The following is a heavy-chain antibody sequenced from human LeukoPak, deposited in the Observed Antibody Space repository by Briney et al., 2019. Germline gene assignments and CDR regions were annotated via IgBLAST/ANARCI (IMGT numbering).Heavy chain of an antibody. CDR1: GGTFSSYA. CDR3: ARGCCGHGGSYGY. Sequence: EASVKVSCKASGGTFSSYAISWVRQAPGQGLEWMGGIIPIFGTANYAQKFQGRVTITTDESTSTAYMELSSLRSEDTAVYYCARGCCGHGGSYGYWGQGTLVTVSS. V-gene: IGHV1-69*05. CDR2: IIPIFGTA. D-gene: IGHD1-26*01. J-gene: IGHJ4*02.